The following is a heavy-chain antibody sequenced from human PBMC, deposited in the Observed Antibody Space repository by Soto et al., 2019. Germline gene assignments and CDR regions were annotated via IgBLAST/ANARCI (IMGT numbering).Heavy chain of an antibody. D-gene: IGHD3-10*01. CDR3: ARERVLRSWLVGP. J-gene: IGHJ5*02. V-gene: IGHV4-31*03. Sequence: QVQLRESGPGLVKPSQALSLVCSVSGDSITSGGYYWTWLRQRPGKGLEWIGYIYFTGSAYYNPSLKSRKTLSVHTSKNPVSLRLSSVDAADTAFYYRARERVLRSWLVGPWGQGTLVTVSS. CDR2: IYFTGSA. CDR1: GDSITSGGYY.